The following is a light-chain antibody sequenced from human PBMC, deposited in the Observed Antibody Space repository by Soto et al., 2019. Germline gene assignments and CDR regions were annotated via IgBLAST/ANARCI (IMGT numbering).Light chain of an antibody. CDR3: QQANSFPFT. CDR2: KAS. Sequence: DIQMTQSPSTLSGSVGDRFTITCRASQTISSWLAWYQQKPGKAPKLLIYKASTLKSGVPSRFSGSGSGTEFTLTISSLQPEDFATYYCQQANSFPFTFGQGTRLEIK. V-gene: IGKV1-5*03. CDR1: QTISSW. J-gene: IGKJ5*01.